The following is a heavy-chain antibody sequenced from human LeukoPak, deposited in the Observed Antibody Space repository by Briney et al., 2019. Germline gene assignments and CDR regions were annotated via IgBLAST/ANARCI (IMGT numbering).Heavy chain of an antibody. Sequence: ASVKVSCKASGYTFINFGISWVRQAPGQGLEWMGWISANNDDTNYAQKVQGRVTMTTDTSTNTVYMELRSLSSDDTAVYYCARDSPTVGSGYPSRKINFPYYFDYWGQGTLVTVSS. J-gene: IGHJ4*02. D-gene: IGHD3-22*01. CDR1: GYTFINFG. V-gene: IGHV1-18*01. CDR3: ARDSPTVGSGYPSRKINFPYYFDY. CDR2: ISANNDDT.